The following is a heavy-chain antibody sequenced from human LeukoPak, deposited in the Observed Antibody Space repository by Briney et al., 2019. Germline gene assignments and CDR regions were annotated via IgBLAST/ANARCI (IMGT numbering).Heavy chain of an antibody. D-gene: IGHD2-15*01. CDR1: GGSFSGYY. Sequence: PSETLSLTCAVYGGSFSGYYWSWIRQPPGKGLEWIGEINHSEATDYNPSFKSRVNISVDTSKNQFSLKLSSVTAADTAVYYCAREAQYCSGGSCYGGYFQHWGQGTLVTVSS. CDR3: AREAQYCSGGSCYGGYFQH. V-gene: IGHV4-34*01. J-gene: IGHJ1*01. CDR2: INHSEAT.